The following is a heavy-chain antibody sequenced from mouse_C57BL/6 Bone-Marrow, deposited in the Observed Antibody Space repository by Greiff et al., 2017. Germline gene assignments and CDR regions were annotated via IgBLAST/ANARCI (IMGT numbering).Heavy chain of an antibody. Sequence: EVKLQESGPELVKPGASVKMSCKASGYSFTGYYMNWVKQSPEKSLEWIGEINPSTGGTTYNQKFKAKATLTVDKSSSTAYMQLKSLTSEDSAVXYCARESAYWGQGTLVTVSA. J-gene: IGHJ3*01. CDR1: GYSFTGYY. CDR2: INPSTGGT. V-gene: IGHV1-42*01. CDR3: ARESAY.